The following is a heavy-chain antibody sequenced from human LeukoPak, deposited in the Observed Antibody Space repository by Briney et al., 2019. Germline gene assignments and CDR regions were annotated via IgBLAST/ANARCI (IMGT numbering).Heavy chain of an antibody. CDR3: LGGSYIVSFDY. CDR1: GGSISSSSYY. D-gene: IGHD1-26*01. CDR2: IYYSGST. V-gene: IGHV4-39*07. J-gene: IGHJ4*02. Sequence: SETLSLTCTVSGGSISSSSYYWGWIRQPPGKGLEWIGSIYYSGSTYYNPSLKSRVTISVDTSKNQFSLKLSSVTAADTAVYYCLGGSYIVSFDYWGQGTLVTVSS.